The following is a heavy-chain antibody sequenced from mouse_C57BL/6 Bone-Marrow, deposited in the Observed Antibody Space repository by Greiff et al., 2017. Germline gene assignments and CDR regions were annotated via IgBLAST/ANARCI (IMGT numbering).Heavy chain of an antibody. D-gene: IGHD2-3*01. CDR3: DREGDDGDFDV. V-gene: IGHV14-4*01. CDR2: IDPENGDT. Sequence: VQLQQSGAELVRPGASVKLSCTASGFNIKDDYMHWVKQRPEQGLEWIGWIDPENGDTQYTSKFKGKATITADQSSNTAYLQLSSLPSVDTAVCSCDREGDDGDFDVWGTGTTVTVSS. CDR1: GFNIKDDY. J-gene: IGHJ1*03.